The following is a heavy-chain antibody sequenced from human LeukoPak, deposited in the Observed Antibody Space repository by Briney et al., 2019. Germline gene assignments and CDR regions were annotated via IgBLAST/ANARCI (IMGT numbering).Heavy chain of an antibody. CDR3: AKAFYSTSSTGWFDP. J-gene: IGHJ5*02. D-gene: IGHD2-2*01. CDR1: GFTFSSYA. V-gene: IGHV3-23*01. CDR2: ISGSGGST. Sequence: GGSLRLSCAASGFTFSSYAMSWVHQAPGKGLEWVSAISGSGGSTYYADSVKGRFTISRDNSKNTLYLQMNSLRAEDTAVYYCAKAFYSTSSTGWFDPWGQGTLVTVSS.